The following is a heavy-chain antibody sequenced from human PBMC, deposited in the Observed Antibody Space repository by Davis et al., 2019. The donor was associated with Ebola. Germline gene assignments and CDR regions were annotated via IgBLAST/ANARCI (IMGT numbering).Heavy chain of an antibody. J-gene: IGHJ3*02. CDR2: TRNKANSYTT. D-gene: IGHD5-18*01. V-gene: IGHV3-72*01. CDR1: GFTLSDQY. Sequence: GESLKISCAASGFTLSDQYMDWVRQTPGLGLEWVGRTRNKANSYTTEYAASVKGRFTISRDDSENSHYLQMNSLKTEDTAVYYCARGSVGTAFRAFDIWGQGTMVTVSS. CDR3: ARGSVGTAFRAFDI.